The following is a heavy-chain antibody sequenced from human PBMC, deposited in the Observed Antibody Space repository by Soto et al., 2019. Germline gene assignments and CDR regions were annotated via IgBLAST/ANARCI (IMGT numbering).Heavy chain of an antibody. J-gene: IGHJ5*01. CDR2: ISTTSFTI. Sequence: SRRLSCAASGFSFSTYNMDWVRQAPGKGPEWIAYISTTSFTIYYADSVKGRFTISRDNDRNSLFLETKSLRDEDTAVYYCARDRCYDGTCYSASDSWGQGTLVTVSS. V-gene: IGHV3-48*02. D-gene: IGHD2-15*01. CDR1: GFSFSTYN. CDR3: ARDRCYDGTCYSASDS.